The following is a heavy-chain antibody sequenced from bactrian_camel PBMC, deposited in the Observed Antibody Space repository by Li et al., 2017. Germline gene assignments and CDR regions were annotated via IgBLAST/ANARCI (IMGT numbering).Heavy chain of an antibody. CDR3: AAHLRSGGACYASAPLFPF. CDR1: GYTYNRNC. Sequence: HVQLVESGGGSVQAGGSLRLSCAASGYTYNRNCMAWFRQAPGREREGVARIATGSGNTYYADSVKGRFTISQDNAKNTVYLQMDSLQPDDAGMYYCAAHLRSGGACYASAPLFPFWGQGTQVT. J-gene: IGHJ4*01. V-gene: IGHV3S1*01. D-gene: IGHD1*01. CDR2: IATGSGNT.